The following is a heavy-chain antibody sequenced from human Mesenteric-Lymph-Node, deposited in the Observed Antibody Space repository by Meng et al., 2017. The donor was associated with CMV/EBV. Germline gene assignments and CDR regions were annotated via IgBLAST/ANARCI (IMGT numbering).Heavy chain of an antibody. D-gene: IGHD6-19*01. CDR3: AREGRSSGWSSKGYYFDD. J-gene: IGHJ4*02. CDR2: INPNSGGT. V-gene: IGHV1-2*02. CDR1: GYTFTGYY. Sequence: GGSLRLSCKASGYTFTGYYMHWVRQVPGQGLEWMGWINPNSGGTNSAQKFQGRVTMTRDTSISTAYMELSRLRSDDTAVYYCAREGRSSGWSSKGYYFDDWGQGTLVTVSS.